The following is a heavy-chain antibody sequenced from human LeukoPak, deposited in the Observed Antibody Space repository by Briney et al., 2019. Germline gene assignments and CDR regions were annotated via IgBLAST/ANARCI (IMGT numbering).Heavy chain of an antibody. CDR2: ISTYNGDT. J-gene: IGHJ4*02. D-gene: IGHD6-19*01. V-gene: IGHV1-18*01. CDR1: GYTFTRYG. Sequence: GASVKVSCKASGYTFTRYGISGVRQAPGHGLEWMGWISTYNGDTHYAQKVQGRVTMTTDTSTNTAYMELRSLRSDDTAVYYCARDPSNTRGWHEIFDYWGQGTLVTVSS. CDR3: ARDPSNTRGWHEIFDY.